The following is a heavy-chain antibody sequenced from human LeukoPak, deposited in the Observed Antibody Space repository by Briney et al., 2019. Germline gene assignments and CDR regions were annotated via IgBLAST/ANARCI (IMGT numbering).Heavy chain of an antibody. D-gene: IGHD2-2*01. J-gene: IGHJ4*02. Sequence: SETLPLTCTVSGGSISSYYWSWIRQPPGKGLEWIGYVYYSGSTNYNPSLKSRVTISVDTSKNQFSLKLSSVTAADTAVYYCARAQGYCSSTSCYAIRRFDYWGQGTLVTVSS. CDR2: VYYSGST. CDR3: ARAQGYCSSTSCYAIRRFDY. CDR1: GGSISSYY. V-gene: IGHV4-59*01.